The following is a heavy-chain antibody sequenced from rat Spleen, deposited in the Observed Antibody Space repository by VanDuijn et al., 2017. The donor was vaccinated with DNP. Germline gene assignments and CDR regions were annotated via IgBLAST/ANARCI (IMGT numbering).Heavy chain of an antibody. D-gene: IGHD1-11*01. CDR3: TRDLRVPLYFDH. CDR2: MWYDGDT. CDR1: EFSLTRYS. J-gene: IGHJ2*01. Sequence: QVQLKESGPGLVQPSETLSLTCTVSEFSLTRYSVSWVRQPSGKGPEWMGRMWYDGDTAYNSALKSRLSISRDTSKNQVFLKMSSLQTDDTGIHYCTRDLRVPLYFDHWGQGVMVTVSS. V-gene: IGHV2-63*01.